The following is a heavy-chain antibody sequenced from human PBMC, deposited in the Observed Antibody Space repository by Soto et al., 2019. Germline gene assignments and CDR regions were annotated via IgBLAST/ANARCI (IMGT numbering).Heavy chain of an antibody. D-gene: IGHD3-3*01. V-gene: IGHV3-23*01. J-gene: IGHJ4*02. CDR3: ARWSYLDY. Sequence: VRLSCAASGFSFGSYALSWVRQAPGKGLEWVSTISGSDGKTFYADSVKGRFSISRDTSQSTLYLQMNSLRADDTAMYYCARWSYLDYWGQGTRVTVSS. CDR1: GFSFGSYA. CDR2: ISGSDGKT.